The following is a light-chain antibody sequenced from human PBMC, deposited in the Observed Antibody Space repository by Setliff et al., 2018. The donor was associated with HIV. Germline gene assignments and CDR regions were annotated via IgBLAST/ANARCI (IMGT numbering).Light chain of an antibody. Sequence: QSALTQPASVSGSPGQSITISCTGSSSDVGAWNFVSWYQQHPGKAPKLIIYDVSHRPSGVSSRVSGSRSGNTASLTISGLQAEDEADYYCNSYSSTTTVLFGGGTK. CDR3: NSYSSTTTVL. CDR2: DVS. V-gene: IGLV2-14*03. CDR1: SSDVGAWNF. J-gene: IGLJ2*01.